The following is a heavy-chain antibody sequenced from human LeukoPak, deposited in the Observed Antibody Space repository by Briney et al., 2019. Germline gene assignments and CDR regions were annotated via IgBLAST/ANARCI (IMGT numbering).Heavy chain of an antibody. V-gene: IGHV3-23*01. D-gene: IGHD5-18*01. CDR2: ISGSGGST. CDR1: GFTFSSDA. CDR3: AKVDTAMADSNSHLDY. Sequence: PGGSLRLSCAASGFTFSSDAMSWVRQAPGKGLEWVSAISGSGGSTYYADSVKGRFTISRDNSKNTLYLQMNSLRAEDTAVYYCAKVDTAMADSNSHLDYWGQGTLVTVSS. J-gene: IGHJ4*02.